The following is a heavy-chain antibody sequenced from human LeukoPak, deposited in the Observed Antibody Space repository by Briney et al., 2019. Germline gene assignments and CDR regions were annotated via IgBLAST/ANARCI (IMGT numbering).Heavy chain of an antibody. J-gene: IGHJ4*02. D-gene: IGHD3-3*01. CDR1: GYTFTSYG. CDR2: ISAYNGNT. Sequence: ASVKVSCKASGYTFTSYGISWVRQAPGQGLEWMGWISAYNGNTNYAQKFQGRVTMTRDTSISTAYMELSRLRSDDTAVYYCARDKLYAYDFWSGYEDRRDYYFDYWGQGTLVTVSS. V-gene: IGHV1-18*01. CDR3: ARDKLYAYDFWSGYEDRRDYYFDY.